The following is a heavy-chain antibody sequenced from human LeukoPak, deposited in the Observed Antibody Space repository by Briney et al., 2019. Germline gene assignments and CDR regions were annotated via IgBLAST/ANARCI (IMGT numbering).Heavy chain of an antibody. V-gene: IGHV3-7*01. J-gene: IGHJ4*02. Sequence: HAGGSLRLSCAASGFTFSSYWMSWVRQAPGKGLEWVANIKQDGSEKYYVDSVKGRFTISRGNAKNSLYLQMNSLRAEDTAVYYCATSSSALPYYFDYWGQGTLVTVSS. CDR2: IKQDGSEK. CDR1: GFTFSSYW. D-gene: IGHD6-13*01. CDR3: ATSSSALPYYFDY.